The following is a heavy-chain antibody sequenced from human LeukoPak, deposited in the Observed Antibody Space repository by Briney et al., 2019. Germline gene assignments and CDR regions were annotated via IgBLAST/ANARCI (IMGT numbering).Heavy chain of an antibody. J-gene: IGHJ4*02. CDR3: ARGSSSTFDY. CDR2: IYYSGST. Sequence: PSETLSLTCTVSGGSISSHYWSWIRQPPGKGLEWIGYIYYSGSTNYNPSLKSRVTISVDTSKNQFSLKLSSVTAADTAVYYCARGSSSTFDYWGQGTLVTVSS. V-gene: IGHV4-59*11. D-gene: IGHD6-6*01. CDR1: GGSISSHY.